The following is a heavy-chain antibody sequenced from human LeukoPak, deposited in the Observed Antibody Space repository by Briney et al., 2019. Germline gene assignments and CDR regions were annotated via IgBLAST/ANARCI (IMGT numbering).Heavy chain of an antibody. J-gene: IGHJ4*02. CDR3: ARGGSYRRPYDY. V-gene: IGHV4-38-2*02. Sequence: PETLSLTCTVSGYSISSGYYWGWIRQPPGKGLEWIGSIYHSGSTYYNPSLKSRVTISVDTSKNQFSLKLSSVTAADTAVYYCARGGSYRRPYDYWGQGTLVTVSP. CDR1: GYSISSGYY. CDR2: IYHSGST. D-gene: IGHD1-26*01.